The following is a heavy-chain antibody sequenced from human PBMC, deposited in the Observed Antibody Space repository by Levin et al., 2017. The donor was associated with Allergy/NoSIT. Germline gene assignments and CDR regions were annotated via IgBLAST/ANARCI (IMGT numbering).Heavy chain of an antibody. J-gene: IGHJ6*02. CDR3: ATKADPYSPHGDYWYYGMDV. Sequence: SQTLSLTCAVYGGSFSGYYWSWIRQPPGKGLEWIGEINHSGSTNYNPSLKSRVTISVDTSKNQFSLKLSSVTAADTAVYYCATKADPYSPHGDYWYYGMDVWGQGTTVTVSS. D-gene: IGHD4-17*01. CDR2: INHSGST. CDR1: GGSFSGYY. V-gene: IGHV4-34*01.